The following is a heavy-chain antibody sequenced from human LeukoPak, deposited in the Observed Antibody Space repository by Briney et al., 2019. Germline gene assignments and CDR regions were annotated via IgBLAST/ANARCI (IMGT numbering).Heavy chain of an antibody. CDR1: GGSISSYY. D-gene: IGHD2-2*01. J-gene: IGHJ3*02. Sequence: SETLSLTCTVSGGSISSYYWSWIRQPAGKGLEWIGRIYTSGSTNYNPSLKSRVTISVDTSKNQFSLKLSSVTAVDTAVYYCANKGKYCSSTSCPPDGAFDIWGQGTMVTVSS. CDR2: IYTSGST. V-gene: IGHV4-4*07. CDR3: ANKGKYCSSTSCPPDGAFDI.